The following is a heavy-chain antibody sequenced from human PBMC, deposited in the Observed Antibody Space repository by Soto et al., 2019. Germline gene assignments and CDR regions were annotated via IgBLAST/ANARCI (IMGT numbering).Heavy chain of an antibody. Sequence: SVKVSCKASGFTFTSSAVQWVRQARGQRLEWIGWIVVGSGNTNYAQKFQERVTITRDMSTSTAYMELSSLRSEDTAVYYCAAVSPKTPDTWLQQHYFDYWGQGTLVTVSS. CDR1: GFTFTSSA. J-gene: IGHJ4*02. CDR2: IVVGSGNT. V-gene: IGHV1-58*01. D-gene: IGHD5-12*01. CDR3: AAVSPKTPDTWLQQHYFDY.